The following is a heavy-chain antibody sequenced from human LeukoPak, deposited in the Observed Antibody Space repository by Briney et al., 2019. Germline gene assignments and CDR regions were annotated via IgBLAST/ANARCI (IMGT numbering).Heavy chain of an antibody. V-gene: IGHV3-30*02. CDR3: AKGRRTYYYDSRAWYCFDY. J-gene: IGHJ4*02. D-gene: IGHD3-22*01. CDR1: GFTFSNYG. Sequence: GGSLRLSCAASGFTFSNYGMHWVRQAPGKGLEWVAFIRYDGSNEDYADSVKGRFTISRDNSNNTLYLQMNSLRADDTAVYFCAKGRRTYYYDSRAWYCFDYWGQGTLVTVSS. CDR2: IRYDGSNE.